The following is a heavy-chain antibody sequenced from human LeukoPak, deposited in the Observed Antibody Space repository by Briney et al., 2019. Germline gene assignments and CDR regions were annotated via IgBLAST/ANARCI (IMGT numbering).Heavy chain of an antibody. CDR1: GFTFNSYA. V-gene: IGHV3-23*01. Sequence: GGSLRLSCAASGFTFNSYAMSWVRQAPGKGLEWVSAISGSGGSTYYADSVKGRFTISRDNSKNTLYLQMNSLRAEDTAVYYCAKGSRLGDPLYCSGGSCYGLFDCWGQGTLVTVSS. D-gene: IGHD2-15*01. J-gene: IGHJ4*02. CDR3: AKGSRLGDPLYCSGGSCYGLFDC. CDR2: ISGSGGST.